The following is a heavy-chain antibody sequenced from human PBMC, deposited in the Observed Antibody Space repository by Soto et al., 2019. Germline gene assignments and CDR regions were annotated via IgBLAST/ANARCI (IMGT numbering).Heavy chain of an antibody. CDR2: ISGSGGST. Sequence: EVQLLESGGGLVQPGGSLRLSCAASGFTFSSYAMRWVRQAPVKGLEWVSAISGSGGSTYYADSVKGRFTISRDNSKNTLYLQMNSLXAEDXAXXYCARRGSGSYYDYWGQGTLVTVSS. J-gene: IGHJ4*02. CDR3: ARRGSGSYYDY. D-gene: IGHD1-26*01. CDR1: GFTFSSYA. V-gene: IGHV3-23*01.